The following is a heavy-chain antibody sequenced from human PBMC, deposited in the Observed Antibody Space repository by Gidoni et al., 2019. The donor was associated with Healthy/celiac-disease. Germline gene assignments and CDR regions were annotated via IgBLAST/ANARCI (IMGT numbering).Heavy chain of an antibody. CDR2: IRSKAYGVTT. V-gene: IGHV3-49*04. J-gene: IGHJ4*02. CDR3: TRRNTAMVG. D-gene: IGHD5-18*01. CDR1: GLTFGDYA. Sequence: EVQLVESGGGLVQPGRSLRLPCTASGLTFGDYAMSWVRQAQGKGLAWVGFIRSKAYGVTTEYAASVKGRFTISRDDSKSIAYLQMNSLKTEDTAVYYCTRRNTAMVGWGQGTLVTVSS.